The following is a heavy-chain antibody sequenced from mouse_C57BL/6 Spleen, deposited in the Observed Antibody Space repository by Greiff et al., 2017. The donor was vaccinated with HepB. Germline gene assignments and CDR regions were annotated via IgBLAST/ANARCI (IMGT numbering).Heavy chain of an antibody. J-gene: IGHJ1*03. CDR1: GFTFSSYA. Sequence: EVQVVESGGGLVKPGGSLKLSCAASGFTFSSYAMSWVRQTPEKRLEWVATISDGGSYTYYPDNVKGRFTISRDNAKNNLYLQMSHLKSEDTAMYYCARVITTGNWYFDVWGTGTTVTVSS. V-gene: IGHV5-4*01. CDR3: ARVITTGNWYFDV. CDR2: ISDGGSYT. D-gene: IGHD1-1*01.